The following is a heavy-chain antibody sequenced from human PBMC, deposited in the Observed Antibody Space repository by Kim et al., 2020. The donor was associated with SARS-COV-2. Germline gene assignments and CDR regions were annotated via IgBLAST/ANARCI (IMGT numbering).Heavy chain of an antibody. V-gene: IGHV4-59*01. CDR2: IFYGGTT. Sequence: SETLSLTCTVSGDSISYYYCSWIRQLPGKGLEWIGYIFYGGTTNYNPSLKSRVTISVDTSKNELSLELTSVTAADTAIYYCARSGVRGSWRQFDYWGQGTLVTVSS. CDR3: ARSGVRGSWRQFDY. CDR1: GDSISYYY. J-gene: IGHJ4*02. D-gene: IGHD6-13*01.